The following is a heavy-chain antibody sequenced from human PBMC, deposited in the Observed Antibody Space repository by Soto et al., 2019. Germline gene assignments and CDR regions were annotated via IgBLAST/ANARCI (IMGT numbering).Heavy chain of an antibody. CDR2: INAANGDT. J-gene: IGHJ5*02. CDR1: GDTFTSYG. V-gene: IGHV1-3*01. Sequence: ASVKVSCKASGDTFTSYGIHWVRQAPGQRLEWMGWINAANGDTKYSPKFQGRVTITRDTSASTAYMELSSLRSEATAVYYCVRRHVSATGIDWFDPWGQGTLVTVSS. CDR3: VRRHVSATGIDWFDP. D-gene: IGHD6-13*01.